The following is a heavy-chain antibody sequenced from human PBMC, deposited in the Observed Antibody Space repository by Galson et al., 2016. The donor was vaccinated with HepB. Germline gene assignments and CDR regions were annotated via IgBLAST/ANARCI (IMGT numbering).Heavy chain of an antibody. V-gene: IGHV4-39*01. D-gene: IGHD5-24*01. CDR2: IYYSGNA. Sequence: ETLSLTCTVSGGSISTTDYYWGWIRQAPGKGLEWIGSIYYSGNAFYNPSLKSRVTMSVDTSKNQFSLNLNSVTAADTAVYYCARHLTRDAYTVWGQGTLVTVSS. CDR3: ARHLTRDAYTV. CDR1: GGSISTTDYY. J-gene: IGHJ4*02.